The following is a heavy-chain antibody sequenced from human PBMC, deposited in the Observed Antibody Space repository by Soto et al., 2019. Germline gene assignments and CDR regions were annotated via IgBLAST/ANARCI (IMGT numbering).Heavy chain of an antibody. D-gene: IGHD3-9*01. CDR2: IYHSGST. CDR3: ARGRVDILTGYYLDY. Sequence: SETLSLTCAVSGGSISNGNWWSWVRQPPGKGLEWIGEIYHSGSTNYNPSLKSRVTISVDKSKNQFSLKLSSVTAADTAVYYCARGRVDILTGYYLDYWGQGTLVTVSS. CDR1: GGSISNGNW. J-gene: IGHJ4*02. V-gene: IGHV4-4*02.